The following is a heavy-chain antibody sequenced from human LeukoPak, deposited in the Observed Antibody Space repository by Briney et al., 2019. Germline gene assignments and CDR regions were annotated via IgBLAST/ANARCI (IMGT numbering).Heavy chain of an antibody. CDR3: ARDLRGRGYSYGGLGRMDV. Sequence: SVTVSCKASGGTFSSYAISWVRQAPGQGLEWMGGIIPIFGTANYAQKFQGRVTITADESTSTAYMELSSLRSEDTAVYYCARDLRGRGYSYGGLGRMDVWGQGTTVTVSS. CDR1: GGTFSSYA. V-gene: IGHV1-69*13. D-gene: IGHD5-18*01. J-gene: IGHJ6*02. CDR2: IIPIFGTA.